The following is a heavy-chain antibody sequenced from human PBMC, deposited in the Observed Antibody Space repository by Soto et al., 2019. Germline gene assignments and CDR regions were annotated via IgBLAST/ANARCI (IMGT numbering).Heavy chain of an antibody. V-gene: IGHV1-18*01. CDR1: GYTFTSYG. CDR3: ARGYCSSTSCYEGYYYYYMDV. Sequence: ASVKVSCKASGYTFTSYGISWVRQAPGQGLEWMGWISAYNGNTNYAQKLQGRVTMTTDTSTSTAYMELRSLRSDDTAVYYCARGYCSSTSCYEGYYYYYMDVWGKGTTVTVSS. CDR2: ISAYNGNT. J-gene: IGHJ6*03. D-gene: IGHD2-2*01.